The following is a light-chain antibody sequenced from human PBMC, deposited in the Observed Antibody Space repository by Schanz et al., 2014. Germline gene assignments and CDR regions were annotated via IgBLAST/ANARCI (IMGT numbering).Light chain of an antibody. V-gene: IGLV2-11*01. CDR3: STYAGSSVV. Sequence: HSALTQPRSVSGSPGQSVTISCSGTSSDVGVYNYVSWYQQYPGKVPRLMIYDVSKRPSGVPDRFSGAKSGNSASLTISGLQAEDEADYYCSTYAGSSVVFGGGTKLTVL. CDR2: DVS. J-gene: IGLJ2*01. CDR1: SSDVGVYNY.